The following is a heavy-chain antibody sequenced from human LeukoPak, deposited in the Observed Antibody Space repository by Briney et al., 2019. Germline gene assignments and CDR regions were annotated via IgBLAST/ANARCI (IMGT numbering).Heavy chain of an antibody. D-gene: IGHD3-10*01. CDR2: INHSGST. J-gene: IGHJ4*02. CDR1: GGSFSGYY. Sequence: SETLSLTCAVYGGSFSGYYWSWIRQPPGKGLEWIGEINHSGSTNYNVSLKSRVSISVDTSKSQFSLNLSSVTAADTAVYFCARGDYYSSGTYYEDYWGQGTLVTVSS. CDR3: ARGDYYSSGTYYEDY. V-gene: IGHV4-34*01.